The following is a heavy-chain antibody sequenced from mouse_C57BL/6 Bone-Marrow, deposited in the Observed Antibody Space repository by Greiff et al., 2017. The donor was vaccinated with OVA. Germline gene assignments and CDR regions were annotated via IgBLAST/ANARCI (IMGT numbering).Heavy chain of an antibody. J-gene: IGHJ3*01. CDR3: ARGNYGYDEGFAY. Sequence: EVKLMESGGGLVKPGGSLKLSCAASGFPFSDYGMHWVRQAPEKGLEWVAYISSGSSTIYYADTVKGRFTIARDNAKNTLFLQMTSLRSEDTAMYYCARGNYGYDEGFAYWGQGTLVTVSA. V-gene: IGHV5-17*01. CDR2: ISSGSSTI. D-gene: IGHD2-2*01. CDR1: GFPFSDYG.